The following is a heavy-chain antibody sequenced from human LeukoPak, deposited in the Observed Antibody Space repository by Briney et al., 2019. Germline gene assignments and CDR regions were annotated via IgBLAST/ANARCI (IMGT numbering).Heavy chain of an antibody. J-gene: IGHJ6*03. CDR2: IIPIFGTA. V-gene: IGHV1-69*13. CDR1: GGTFSSYA. CDR3: ARVTGTVTRRVYYYYMDV. D-gene: IGHD4-17*01. Sequence: GASVKVSCKASGGTFSSYAISWVRQAPGQGLEWMGGIIPIFGTANYAQKFQGRVTITADESTSTAYMELSSLRSEDTAVYYCARVTGTVTRRVYYYYMDVWGKGTTVTVSS.